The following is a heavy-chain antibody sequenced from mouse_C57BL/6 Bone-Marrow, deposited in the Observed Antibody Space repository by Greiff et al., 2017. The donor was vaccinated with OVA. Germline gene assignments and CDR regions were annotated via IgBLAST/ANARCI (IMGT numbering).Heavy chain of an antibody. J-gene: IGHJ1*03. CDR3: ARDGPSTVVAVYWYFDV. V-gene: IGHV5-4*01. CDR2: ISDGGSYT. D-gene: IGHD1-1*01. CDR1: GFTFSSYA. Sequence: EVKLMESGGGLVKPGGSLKLSCAASGFTFSSYAMSWVRQTPEKRLEWVATISDGGSYTYYPDNVKGRFTISRDNAKNNLYLQMSHLKSEDTAMYYCARDGPSTVVAVYWYFDVWGTGTTVTVSS.